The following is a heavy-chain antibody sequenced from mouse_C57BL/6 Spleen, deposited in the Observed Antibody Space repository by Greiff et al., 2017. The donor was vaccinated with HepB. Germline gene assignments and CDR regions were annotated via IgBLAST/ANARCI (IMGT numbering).Heavy chain of an antibody. Sequence: EVKLMESGGDLVKPGGSLKLSCAASGFTFSSYGMSWVRQTPDKRLEWVATISSGGSYTYYPDSVKGRFTISRDNAKNTLYLQMSSLKSEDTAMYYCARYDYDDGYAMDYWGQGTSVTVSS. V-gene: IGHV5-6*01. J-gene: IGHJ4*01. CDR1: GFTFSSYG. D-gene: IGHD2-4*01. CDR3: ARYDYDDGYAMDY. CDR2: ISSGGSYT.